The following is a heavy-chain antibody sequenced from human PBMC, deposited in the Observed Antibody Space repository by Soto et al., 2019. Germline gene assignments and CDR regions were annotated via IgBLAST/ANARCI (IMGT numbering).Heavy chain of an antibody. J-gene: IGHJ6*02. D-gene: IGHD6-6*01. CDR1: GYTFTGYY. CDR2: INPNSGGT. Sequence: ASVKVSCKASGYTFTGYYMHWVRQAPGQGLEWMGWINPNSGGTNYAQKFQGWVTMTRDTSISTAYMELSRLRSDDTAVYYCAREGSGGAARPYYYYYGMDVWGQGTTVTVSS. CDR3: AREGSGGAARPYYYYYGMDV. V-gene: IGHV1-2*04.